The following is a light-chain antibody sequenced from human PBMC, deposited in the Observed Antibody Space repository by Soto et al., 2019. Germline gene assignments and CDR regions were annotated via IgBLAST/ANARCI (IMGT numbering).Light chain of an antibody. J-gene: IGLJ1*01. V-gene: IGLV2-14*01. CDR1: SSDVGGYNY. CDR3: SSYTSSSTLLYV. Sequence: QSALTQPASVSGSRGQSITISCTGTSSDVGGYNYVSWYQQHPGKAPKLMIYDVSNRPAGVSNRFSGSKSGNTASLTISGLQAEDDADYYCSSYTSSSTLLYVFGTGTKVTVL. CDR2: DVS.